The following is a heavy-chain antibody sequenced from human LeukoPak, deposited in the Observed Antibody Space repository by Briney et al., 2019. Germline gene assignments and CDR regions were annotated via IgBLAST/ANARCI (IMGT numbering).Heavy chain of an antibody. Sequence: GGSLRLSCAASGFTFSNAWMSWVRQAPGKGLEWVGRIKSKTDGGTTDYAAPVKGRFTISRDDSKNTLYLQMNSLKTEDTAVYYCTTEAHSSSFNYYYYYMDVWGKGTTVTVSS. CDR2: IKSKTDGGTT. J-gene: IGHJ6*03. CDR3: TTEAHSSSFNYYYYYMDV. CDR1: GFTFSNAW. D-gene: IGHD6-13*01. V-gene: IGHV3-15*01.